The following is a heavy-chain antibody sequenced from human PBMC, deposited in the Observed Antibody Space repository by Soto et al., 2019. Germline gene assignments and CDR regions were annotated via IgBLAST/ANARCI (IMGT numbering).Heavy chain of an antibody. V-gene: IGHV4-31*03. CDR2: IYYNGTT. CDR1: GGSIRSPNFS. Sequence: QVQLQESGPGLVKPSQTLSLTCTVIGGSIRSPNFSWSWIRQHPGKGPEWIGNIYYNGTTTYSPSLESRLTISLDPSKNQFSLTLKSVTAADTAVYYCTRDAPLWFGEWAQWGQGTLVTVSS. D-gene: IGHD3-10*01. CDR3: TRDAPLWFGEWAQ. J-gene: IGHJ4*02.